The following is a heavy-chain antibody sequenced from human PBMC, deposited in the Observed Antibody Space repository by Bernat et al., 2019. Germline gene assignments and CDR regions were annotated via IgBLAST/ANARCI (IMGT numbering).Heavy chain of an antibody. CDR3: ARDKYYGSGNRVDYYYYYYMDV. Sequence: QVQLVESGGGVVQPGRSLRLSCAASGFTFSSYAMHWVRQAPGKGLEWVAVISYDGSNKYYADSVKGRFTISRDNSKNTLYLQMNSLRAEDTAVYYCARDKYYGSGNRVDYYYYYYMDVWGQGTLVTVSS. CDR1: GFTFSSYA. V-gene: IGHV3-30*01. J-gene: IGHJ6*03. CDR2: ISYDGSNK. D-gene: IGHD3-10*01.